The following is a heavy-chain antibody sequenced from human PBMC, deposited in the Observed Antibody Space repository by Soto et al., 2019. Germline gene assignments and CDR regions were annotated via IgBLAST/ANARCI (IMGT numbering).Heavy chain of an antibody. J-gene: IGHJ3*02. CDR2: ISGSGGHT. CDR3: ANSRPYVVLSTSGPFDI. D-gene: IGHD2-2*01. CDR1: GFTFSSYS. Sequence: GGSLRLSCAASGFTFSSYSMSWVRQAPGKGLERVSLISGSGGHTYYAASVKGRFTMSRDNSKATLYQQMNSLRAEDTAVYYCANSRPYVVLSTSGPFDIWGQGTLVTVSS. V-gene: IGHV3-23*01.